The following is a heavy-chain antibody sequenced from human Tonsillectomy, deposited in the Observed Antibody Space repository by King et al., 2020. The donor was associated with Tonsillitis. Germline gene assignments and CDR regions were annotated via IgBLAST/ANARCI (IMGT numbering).Heavy chain of an antibody. J-gene: IGHJ3*02. Sequence: VQLVESGGGLVQPGGSLRLSCAAAGFTLSSYWMSWVRQAPGKGLEWVANIKQDGSEKNYVDSVKGRFTISRDNAKNSLYLKMNSLRAEDTSVYYCARDNYYSDAFDMWGQGTMVTVSS. CDR1: GFTLSSYW. V-gene: IGHV3-7*01. D-gene: IGHD3-10*01. CDR2: IKQDGSEK. CDR3: ARDNYYSDAFDM.